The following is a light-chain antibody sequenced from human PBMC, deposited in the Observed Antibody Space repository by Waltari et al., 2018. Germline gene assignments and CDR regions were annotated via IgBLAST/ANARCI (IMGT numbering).Light chain of an antibody. V-gene: IGKV3-15*01. CDR1: QSVSSN. CDR3: QQYNGWPRT. J-gene: IGKJ1*01. Sequence: ELVMTKSPATLSVSPGDTATLSCRASQSVSSNLAWYQRHPGHAPRLLIYAASTRATGVPARFSGSGSGTDFTLTISSLQSEDFAVYYCQQYNGWPRTFGQGTKVEI. CDR2: AAS.